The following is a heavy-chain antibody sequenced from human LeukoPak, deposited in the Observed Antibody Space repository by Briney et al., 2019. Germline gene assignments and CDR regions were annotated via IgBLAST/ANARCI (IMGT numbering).Heavy chain of an antibody. J-gene: IGHJ6*02. D-gene: IGHD4-17*01. Sequence: GASLKISCKGSGYSFTSYWIGWVRQMPGKGLEWVGIIYPGDSDTRYSPSFQGQVTISADKSISTAYLQWSSLKASDTAMYYCARRGTVNDYYYYYYGMDVWAKGPRSPSP. V-gene: IGHV5-51*01. CDR1: GYSFTSYW. CDR2: IYPGDSDT. CDR3: ARRGTVNDYYYYYYGMDV.